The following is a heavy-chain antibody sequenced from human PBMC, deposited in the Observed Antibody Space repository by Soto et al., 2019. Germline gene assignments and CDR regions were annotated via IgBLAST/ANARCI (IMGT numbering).Heavy chain of an antibody. Sequence: PGESLKISCKGSGYSFTSYLISWVRQMPGKGLEWMGRIDPSDSYTNYSPSFQGHVTISADKSISTAYLQWSSLKASDTAMYYCARLWWPEENWFDPWGQGTLVTVSS. CDR1: GYSFTSYL. V-gene: IGHV5-10-1*01. J-gene: IGHJ5*02. D-gene: IGHD2-8*02. CDR2: IDPSDSYT. CDR3: ARLWWPEENWFDP.